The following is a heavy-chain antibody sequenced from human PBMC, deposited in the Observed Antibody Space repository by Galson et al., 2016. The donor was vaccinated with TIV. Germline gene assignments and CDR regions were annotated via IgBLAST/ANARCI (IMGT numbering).Heavy chain of an antibody. CDR3: VTATTAPHDY. D-gene: IGHD1-1*01. V-gene: IGHV3-30*03. CDR2: ISDDGSVK. Sequence: SLRLSCAVSGFTFSSYGMHWVRQAPGKGLEWVAVISDDGSVKYYADSVKGRFTISRDDSKNTLYLQMNSLRAEDTAVYYCVTATTAPHDYWGQGTLVTVSS. J-gene: IGHJ4*02. CDR1: GFTFSSYG.